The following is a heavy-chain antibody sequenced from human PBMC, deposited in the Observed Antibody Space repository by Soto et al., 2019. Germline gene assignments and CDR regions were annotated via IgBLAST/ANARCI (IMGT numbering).Heavy chain of an antibody. Sequence: QVQLQESGPGLVKPSGTLSLTCAVSGGSISTTHWWTWVRQPPGKGLEWIGEIYHSGSTNYNPTLKRRLTISVHNSKNHFSLKLRSVTAADTAVDDCARKSYYEPYQCDPWGQGSLVTVSS. CDR1: GGSISTTHW. V-gene: IGHV4-4*02. D-gene: IGHD3-22*01. J-gene: IGHJ5*02. CDR2: IYHSGST. CDR3: ARKSYYEPYQCDP.